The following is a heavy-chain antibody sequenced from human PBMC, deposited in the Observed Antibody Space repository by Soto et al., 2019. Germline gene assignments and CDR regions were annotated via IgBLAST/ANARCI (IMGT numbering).Heavy chain of an antibody. CDR1: GGSISSYY. J-gene: IGHJ6*02. CDR3: ARAAYSSSWYSHYYYYGMDV. D-gene: IGHD6-13*01. V-gene: IGHV4-59*01. Sequence: QVQLQESGPGLVKPSETLSLTSTVSGGSISSYYWSWIRQPPGKGLEWIGYIYYSGSTNYNPSLKSRVTISVDTSKNQFSLKLSSVTAADTAVHYCARAAYSSSWYSHYYYYGMDVWGQGTTVTVSS. CDR2: IYYSGST.